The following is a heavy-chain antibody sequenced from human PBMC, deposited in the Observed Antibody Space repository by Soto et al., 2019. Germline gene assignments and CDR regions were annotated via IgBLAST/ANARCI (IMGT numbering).Heavy chain of an antibody. CDR2: ISSSSSYI. CDR1: GFTFSSYS. Sequence: GGSLRLSCAASGFTFSSYSMNWVRQAPGKGLEWVSSISSSSSYIYYADSVKGRSTISRDNAKNSLYLQMNSLRAEDTAVYYCARDPSYSNYPYNWFDPWGQGTLVTVSS. J-gene: IGHJ5*02. V-gene: IGHV3-21*01. CDR3: ARDPSYSNYPYNWFDP. D-gene: IGHD4-4*01.